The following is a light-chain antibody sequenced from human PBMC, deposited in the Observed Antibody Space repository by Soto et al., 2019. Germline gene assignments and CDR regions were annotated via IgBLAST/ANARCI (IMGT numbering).Light chain of an antibody. CDR3: QQYDHLPPYT. J-gene: IGKJ2*01. Sequence: DIQMTQSPSSLSASVGDRVTITCQASQDISNYLNWYQQKPGKAPKLLIYDASNLETGVPSRFRGSRSGTDCPLTICSLQSEDIATYYCQQYDHLPPYTFGQGTKLEIK. CDR2: DAS. V-gene: IGKV1-33*01. CDR1: QDISNY.